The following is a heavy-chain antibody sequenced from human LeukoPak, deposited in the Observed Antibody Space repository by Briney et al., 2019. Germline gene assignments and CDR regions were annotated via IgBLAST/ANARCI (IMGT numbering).Heavy chain of an antibody. D-gene: IGHD5-18*01. CDR2: IIPEFEET. V-gene: IGHV1-69*15. CDR1: GGIFSKWS. CDR3: ASGGVTVYSYGPDY. J-gene: IGHJ4*02. Sequence: GSSVKVSCKAIGGIFSKWSISWVRQAPGQGLEWVGTIIPEFEETHYAQKLQGRVTISADDSATAAYMELSSLRSDDTAVYYCASGGVTVYSYGPDYWGQGTLVTVSS.